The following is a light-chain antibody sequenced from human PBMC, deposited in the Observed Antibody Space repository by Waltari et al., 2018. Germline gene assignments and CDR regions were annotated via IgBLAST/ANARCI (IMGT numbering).Light chain of an antibody. CDR3: GTWDSSLGGGV. J-gene: IGLJ3*02. CDR2: HND. CDR1: GSNLGTGV. V-gene: IGLV1-51*01. Sequence: QSVLTQPPSVSADPGQTVTISCSGSGSNLGTGVASRYQQLPGTPPKLLISHNDKRPSGIPARFSGSKSGTTATLDITGLQTGDEADYYCGTWDSSLGGGVFGGGTKVTVL.